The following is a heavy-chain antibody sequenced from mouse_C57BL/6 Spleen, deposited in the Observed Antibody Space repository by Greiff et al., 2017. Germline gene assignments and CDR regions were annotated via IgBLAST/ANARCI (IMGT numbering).Heavy chain of an antibody. CDR3: STYYVSSYFDY. CDR1: GFNIKDYY. Sequence: VQLQQSGAELVRPGASVKLSCTASGFNIKDYYMHWVKQRPEQGLEWIGGIDPEDGDTEYVPKFQGKVTMTADTSYNPAYLQLSSLTSENTAVYYCSTYYVSSYFDYWGQGTTLTVSS. V-gene: IGHV14-1*01. D-gene: IGHD1-1*01. CDR2: IDPEDGDT. J-gene: IGHJ2*01.